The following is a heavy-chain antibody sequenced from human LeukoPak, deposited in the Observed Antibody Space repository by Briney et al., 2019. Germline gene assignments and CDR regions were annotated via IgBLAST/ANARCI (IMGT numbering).Heavy chain of an antibody. CDR1: GYTFTGYY. D-gene: IGHD6-13*01. CDR2: INPNSGGT. V-gene: IGHV1-2*04. Sequence: ASVKVSCKASGYTFTGYYMHWVRQAPGQGLEWMGWINPNSGGTNYAQKFQGWVTMTRDTSISTVYMELSSLRSEDTAVYYCARDLFSSIAAAGRGWFDPWGQGTLVTVSS. J-gene: IGHJ5*02. CDR3: ARDLFSSIAAAGRGWFDP.